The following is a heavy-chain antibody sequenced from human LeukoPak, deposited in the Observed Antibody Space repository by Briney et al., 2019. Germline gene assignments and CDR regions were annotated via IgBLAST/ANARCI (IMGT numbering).Heavy chain of an antibody. CDR3: ARGGVLYY. V-gene: IGHV4-34*01. CDR2: INHSGST. CDR1: GGSFSGYY. J-gene: IGHJ4*02. Sequence: PSETLSLTCAVYGGSFSGYYWSWIRQPPGKGLEWIGEINHSGSTNYNPFLKSRVTISVDTSKNQFSLKLSSVTAADTAVYYCARGGVLYYWGQGTLVTVSS. D-gene: IGHD3-10*01.